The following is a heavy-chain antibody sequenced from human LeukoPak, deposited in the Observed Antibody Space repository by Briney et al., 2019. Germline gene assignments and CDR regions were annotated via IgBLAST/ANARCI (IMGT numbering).Heavy chain of an antibody. Sequence: GGPLRLSCAASGFTFSSYAMSWVRQAPGKGLEWVSAISGSGGSTYYADSVKGRFTISRDNSKNTLYLQMNSLRAEDTAVYYCARDRGGSPRVARGAFDIWGQGTMVTVSS. CDR3: ARDRGGSPRVARGAFDI. V-gene: IGHV3-23*01. CDR1: GFTFSSYA. D-gene: IGHD3-16*01. J-gene: IGHJ3*02. CDR2: ISGSGGST.